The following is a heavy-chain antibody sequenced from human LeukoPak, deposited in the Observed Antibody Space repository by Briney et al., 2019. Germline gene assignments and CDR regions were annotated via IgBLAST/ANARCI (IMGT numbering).Heavy chain of an antibody. CDR2: ISYDGSNK. D-gene: IGHD6-13*01. CDR3: ARGLGISSSWFRPYFDY. CDR1: GFTFSSYG. J-gene: IGHJ4*02. V-gene: IGHV3-30*03. Sequence: GGSLRLSCAASGFTFSSYGMHWVRQAPGKGLEWVAVISYDGSNKYYADSVKGRFTISRDNSKNTLYLQMNSLRAEDTAVYYCARGLGISSSWFRPYFDYWGQGTLVTVSS.